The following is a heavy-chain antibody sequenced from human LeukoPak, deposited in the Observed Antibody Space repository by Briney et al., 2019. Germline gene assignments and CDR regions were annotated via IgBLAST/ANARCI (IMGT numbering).Heavy chain of an antibody. Sequence: GGSLRLSCAASGFTFSSYWMHWVRQAPGKGLVWVSRINTDGSSTSYADSVKGRFTISRDNAKNTLYLQMNSLRAEDTAVYYCAKDRSGSYSQGLDYWGQGTLVTVSS. CDR3: AKDRSGSYSQGLDY. CDR2: INTDGSST. J-gene: IGHJ4*02. V-gene: IGHV3-74*01. CDR1: GFTFSSYW. D-gene: IGHD1-26*01.